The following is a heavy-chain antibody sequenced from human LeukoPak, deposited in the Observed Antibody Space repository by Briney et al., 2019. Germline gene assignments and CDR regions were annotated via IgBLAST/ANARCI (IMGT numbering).Heavy chain of an antibody. Sequence: SETLSLTCAVSGGSISSGGYSWSWIRQPPGKGLEWIGYIYHSGSTYYNPSLKSRVTISVDRSKNQFSLKLSSVTAADTAVYFCARKNDYGDYFDAFDMWGRGTMVTVSS. J-gene: IGHJ3*02. CDR3: ARKNDYGDYFDAFDM. CDR2: IYHSGST. CDR1: GGSISSGGYS. D-gene: IGHD4-17*01. V-gene: IGHV4-30-2*01.